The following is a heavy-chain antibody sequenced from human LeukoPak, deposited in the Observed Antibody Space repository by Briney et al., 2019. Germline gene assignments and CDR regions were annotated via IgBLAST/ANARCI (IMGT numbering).Heavy chain of an antibody. CDR1: GGSFSGYY. V-gene: IGHV4-34*01. Sequence: SETLSLTCAVYGGSFSGYYWSWIRQPPGKGLEWNGEINHSGSTNYNPSLKSRVTISVDTSKNQFSLKLSSVTAADTAAYYCARGQTDRPYYDFWSGYRASYYYYGMDVWGQGTTVTVSS. CDR3: ARGQTDRPYYDFWSGYRASYYYYGMDV. CDR2: INHSGST. J-gene: IGHJ6*02. D-gene: IGHD3-3*01.